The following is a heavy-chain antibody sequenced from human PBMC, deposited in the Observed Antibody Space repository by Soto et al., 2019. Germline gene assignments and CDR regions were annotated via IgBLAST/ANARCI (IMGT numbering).Heavy chain of an antibody. D-gene: IGHD5-18*01. CDR2: MSGSGGST. V-gene: IGHV3-23*01. CDR1: GFTFSSYA. Sequence: EVQLLESGGGLVQPGGSLRLSCAACGFTFSSYAMSWVRQAPGKGLEWVSAMSGSGGSTYYADSVKGRFTISRDNPKNTLYLQMNSLRAEDTAVYYCAKGGMDSSYYYMDVWGKGTTVTVSS. CDR3: AKGGMDSSYYYMDV. J-gene: IGHJ6*03.